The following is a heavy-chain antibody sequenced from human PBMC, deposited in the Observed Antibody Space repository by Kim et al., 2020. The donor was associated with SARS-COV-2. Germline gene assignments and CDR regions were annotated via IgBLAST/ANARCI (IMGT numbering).Heavy chain of an antibody. CDR3: AKALLRGVNYYYYGMDV. J-gene: IGHJ6*02. V-gene: IGHV3-30*02. D-gene: IGHD3-10*01. Sequence: VRRRFNISRDNSKNTLYLQMSSMRAEDTALFYCAKALLRGVNYYYYGMDVWGQGTTVTVSS.